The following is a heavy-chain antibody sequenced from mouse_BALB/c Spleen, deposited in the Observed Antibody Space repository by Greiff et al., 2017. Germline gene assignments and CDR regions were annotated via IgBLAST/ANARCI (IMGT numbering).Heavy chain of an antibody. V-gene: IGHV1S34*01. CDR2: ISCYNGAT. J-gene: IGHJ1*01. D-gene: IGHD1-3*01. CDR3: ARHSGNYWYFDV. CDR1: GYSFTGYY. Sequence: LVKTGASVKISCKASGYSFTGYYMHWVKQSHGKSLEWIGYISCYNGATSYNQKFKGKATFTVDTSSSTAYMQFNSLTSEDSAVYYCARHSGNYWYFDVWGAGTTVTVSS.